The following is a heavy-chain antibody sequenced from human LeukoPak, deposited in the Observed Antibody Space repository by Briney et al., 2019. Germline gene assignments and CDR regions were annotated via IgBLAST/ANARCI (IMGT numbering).Heavy chain of an antibody. D-gene: IGHD3-9*01. Sequence: GGSLRLSCAASGFTFSSYAMSWVRQAPGKGLEWVSAISGSGGSTYYADSVKGRFTISRDNPKNTLYLQMNSLRAEDTAVYYCAKRDILTGDLYYYYYGMDVWGQGTTVTVSS. V-gene: IGHV3-23*01. J-gene: IGHJ6*02. CDR2: ISGSGGST. CDR1: GFTFSSYA. CDR3: AKRDILTGDLYYYYYGMDV.